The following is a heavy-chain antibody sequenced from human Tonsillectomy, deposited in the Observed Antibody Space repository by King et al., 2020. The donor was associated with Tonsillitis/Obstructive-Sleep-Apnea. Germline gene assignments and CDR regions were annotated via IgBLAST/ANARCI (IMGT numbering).Heavy chain of an antibody. Sequence: QLVQSGAEVKKPGASVMVSCKVSGYTLTELSMHWVRQAPGKGLEWMGGFVPVNGETIYAQKFQGRGTMTEDTSTDTAYMELRSLRYDDTAVYYCATPTSKGGAFDYWGQGTLVTVSS. CDR1: GYTLTELS. CDR3: ATPTSKGGAFDY. V-gene: IGHV1-24*01. CDR2: FVPVNGET. D-gene: IGHD3-16*01. J-gene: IGHJ4*02.